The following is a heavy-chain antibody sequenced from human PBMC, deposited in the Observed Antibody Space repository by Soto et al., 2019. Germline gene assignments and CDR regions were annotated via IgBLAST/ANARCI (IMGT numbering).Heavy chain of an antibody. CDR3: ASHAPGARSDP. Sequence: QVQLVQSGAEVKKPGASVKVSCKAPRYIFTAYFMHWVRQAPGQGLEWMGWINPNNGATHYGLSFQGRVTMTRDTAISPADTQLSSLRSDDRAVYSCASHAPGARSDPWCQGTLVIVSS. V-gene: IGHV1-2*02. CDR2: INPNNGAT. CDR1: RYIFTAYF. J-gene: IGHJ5*02.